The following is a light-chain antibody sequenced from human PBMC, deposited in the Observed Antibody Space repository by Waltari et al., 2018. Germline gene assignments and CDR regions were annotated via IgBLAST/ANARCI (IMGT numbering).Light chain of an antibody. CDR2: EVV. CDR3: SSHTRRNTLI. J-gene: IGLJ2*01. V-gene: IGLV2-18*02. CDR1: SSDVGLFNR. Sequence: QSALTQTPSVSGSPGQSVTIPCTGTSSDVGLFNRVSWYQQAPGTAPKLIIYEVVIRPSGVPNRFSGSKSGNTASLTISGLQAEDQADYYCSSHTRRNTLIFGGGTKVTVL.